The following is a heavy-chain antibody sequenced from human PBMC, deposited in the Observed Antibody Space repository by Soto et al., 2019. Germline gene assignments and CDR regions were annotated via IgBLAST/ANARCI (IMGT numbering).Heavy chain of an antibody. V-gene: IGHV3-33*01. CDR3: ARDIAARYYYYYGMDV. CDR1: GFTFSSYG. D-gene: IGHD6-6*01. J-gene: IGHJ6*02. Sequence: GGSLRLSCAASGFTFSSYGMHWVRQAPGKGLEWVAVIWYDGSNKYYADSVKGRFTISRDNSKNTLYLQMNSLRAEDTAVYYCARDIAARYYYYYGMDVWGQGTTVTVSS. CDR2: IWYDGSNK.